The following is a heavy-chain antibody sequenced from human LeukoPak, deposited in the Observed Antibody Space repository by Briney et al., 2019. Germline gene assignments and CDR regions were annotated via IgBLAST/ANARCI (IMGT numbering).Heavy chain of an antibody. CDR1: AFPFSSYS. Sequence: PGGSLRLSCAASAFPFSSYSMTWVRRAPGKGLEWLSYISYSSSTIFYAESVKGRFTISRNNAKNSLYLQMNSLRDADTAVYYCASAGSTTLSRWFDHWGQGSLVTVSS. V-gene: IGHV3-48*02. CDR3: ASAGSTTLSRWFDH. J-gene: IGHJ5*02. CDR2: ISYSSSTI. D-gene: IGHD1-1*01.